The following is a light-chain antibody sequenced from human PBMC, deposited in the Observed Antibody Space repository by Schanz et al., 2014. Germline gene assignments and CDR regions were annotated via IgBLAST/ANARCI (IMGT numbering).Light chain of an antibody. CDR3: HSYDTSLAGQV. V-gene: IGLV2-8*01. Sequence: QSALTQPPSASGSPGQSVTISCTGTSSDVGGYNFVSWYQQLPGTAPKLLIYDNSNRPSGVPDRFSGSKSGTSASLVITGFQADDAADYYCHSYDTSLAGQVFGTGTKLTVL. CDR2: DNS. J-gene: IGLJ1*01. CDR1: SSDVGGYNF.